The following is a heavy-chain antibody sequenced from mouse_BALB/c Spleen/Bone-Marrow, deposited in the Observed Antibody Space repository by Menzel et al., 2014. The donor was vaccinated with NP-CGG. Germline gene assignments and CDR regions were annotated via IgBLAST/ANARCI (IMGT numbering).Heavy chain of an antibody. CDR2: IIPSNDVT. Sequence: EVQLQQSGPELVKPGASVKMSCKASGYTFTSYVMHWVKQKPGQGLEWIGYIIPSNDVTKYNEKFKGKATLTSDKSSSTAYMELSSLTSEDSAVYYCARKRGGAMDYWGPGTSVTVFS. CDR3: ARKRGGAMDY. V-gene: IGHV1-14*01. J-gene: IGHJ4*01. CDR1: GYTFTSYV.